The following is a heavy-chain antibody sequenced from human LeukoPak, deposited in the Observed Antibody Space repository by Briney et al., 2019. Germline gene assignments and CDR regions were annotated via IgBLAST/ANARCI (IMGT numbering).Heavy chain of an antibody. CDR2: INHSGST. CDR3: ARSLEHYYDRSGYSA. D-gene: IGHD3-22*01. V-gene: IGHV4-34*01. CDR1: GGSFSGYY. J-gene: IGHJ6*02. Sequence: SETLSLTCAVYGGSFSGYYWSWIRQPPGKGLEWIGEINHSGSTSYNPSLKSRVSISVDASKNQFSLKLSSVTAADTAVYYCARSLEHYYDRSGYSAWDQGTTVTVSS.